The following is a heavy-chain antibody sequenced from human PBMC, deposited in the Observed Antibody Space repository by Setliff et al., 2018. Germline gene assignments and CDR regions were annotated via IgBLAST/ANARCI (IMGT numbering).Heavy chain of an antibody. D-gene: IGHD3-22*01. CDR3: ARESRYYYDKLGTLDY. Sequence: TLSLTCTVSGGSISSGDYYWSWIRQPPGKGLEWIGYIYSSGSTYYNPSLKSRVSISVDTSKNQFSLKLSSVTAADTAVYYCARESRYYYDKLGTLDYWGQGTLVTVSS. CDR1: GGSISSGDYY. J-gene: IGHJ4*02. V-gene: IGHV4-30-4*08. CDR2: IYSSGST.